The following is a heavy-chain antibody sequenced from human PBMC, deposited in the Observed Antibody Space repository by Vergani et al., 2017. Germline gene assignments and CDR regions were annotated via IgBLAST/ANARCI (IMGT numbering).Heavy chain of an antibody. CDR1: GFTLSNYD. V-gene: IGHV3-30*02. J-gene: IGHJ4*02. Sequence: VQLVESGGALVHPGGSLRLSCATSGFTLSNYDMQWIRQGPGKGLEFVAFIQFDGSNQYYADSVKGRFTLSRDFSKNTLYLQMNSLRTDDTATYYCAKHFRGWGIDYWGQGTQVIVSS. CDR2: IQFDGSNQ. CDR3: AKHFRGWGIDY. D-gene: IGHD3-16*01.